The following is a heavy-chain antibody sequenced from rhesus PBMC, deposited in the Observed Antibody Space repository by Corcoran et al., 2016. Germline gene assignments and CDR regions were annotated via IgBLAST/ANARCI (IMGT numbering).Heavy chain of an antibody. D-gene: IGHD3-34*01. CDR2: IYGSRGST. CDR3: ARVPGVTFDY. Sequence: QVQLQESGPGLVKPSETLSLTCAVSGYSISSNYWSWIRQPPGKGLEWIGYIYGSRGSTYCNPSLKSRVTIATDTAKNQFSLKLSSVTAADTAVYYCARVPGVTFDYWGQGVLVTVSS. CDR1: GYSISSNY. V-gene: IGHV4-147*01. J-gene: IGHJ4*01.